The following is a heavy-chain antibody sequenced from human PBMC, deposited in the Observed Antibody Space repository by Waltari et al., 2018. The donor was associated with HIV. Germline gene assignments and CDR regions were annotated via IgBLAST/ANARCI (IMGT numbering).Heavy chain of an antibody. CDR3: ARRSVGRDSSEIDY. CDR1: GGTFSSYA. V-gene: IGHV1-69*06. J-gene: IGHJ4*02. D-gene: IGHD3-22*01. Sequence: QVQLVQSGAEVKKPGSSVKVSCKASGGTFSSYAISWVRQAPGQGLEWMGGFIPIFGTANDAQKFQGRVTITADKSTSPAYMELSSLRSEDTAVYYCARRSVGRDSSEIDYWGQGTLVTVSS. CDR2: FIPIFGTA.